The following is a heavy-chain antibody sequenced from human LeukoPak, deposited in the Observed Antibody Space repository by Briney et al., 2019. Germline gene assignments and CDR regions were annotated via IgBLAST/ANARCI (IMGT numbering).Heavy chain of an antibody. CDR2: INHSGST. J-gene: IGHJ5*02. CDR1: GGSFSDYY. D-gene: IGHD1-1*01. Sequence: SETLSLTCAVYGGSFSDYYWSWIRQPPGKGLEWIGEINHSGSTNYNPSLKSRVTISVDTSKNQFSLKLSSVTAADTAVYYCARGGNGNWFDPWGQGTLVTVSS. V-gene: IGHV4-34*01. CDR3: ARGGNGNWFDP.